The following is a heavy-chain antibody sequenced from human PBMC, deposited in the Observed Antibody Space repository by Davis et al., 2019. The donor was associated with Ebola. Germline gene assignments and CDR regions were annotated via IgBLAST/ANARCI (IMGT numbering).Heavy chain of an antibody. D-gene: IGHD3-3*01. J-gene: IGHJ6*02. CDR2: IDPSDSYT. CDR1: GYYFTSYW. CDR3: ARSVQHYDFWSGYYSGNYYYGMDV. V-gene: IGHV5-10-1*01. Sequence: GGSLRLSCKGSGYYFTSYWISWVRQMPGKGLEWMGRIDPSDSYTNYSPSFQGHVTISADKSISTAYLQWSSLKASDTAMYYCARSVQHYDFWSGYYSGNYYYGMDVWGQGTTVTVSS.